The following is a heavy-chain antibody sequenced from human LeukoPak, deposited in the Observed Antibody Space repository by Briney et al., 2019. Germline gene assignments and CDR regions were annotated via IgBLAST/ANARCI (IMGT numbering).Heavy chain of an antibody. J-gene: IGHJ3*01. V-gene: IGHV3-23*01. CDR1: PFTFSSYG. CDR2: ISGDGRDI. Sequence: GGALRLSCAASPFTFSSYGMSWGHRAPGKGLEWVSAISGDGRDIFYADAVTGRFTISRDNSKNTLYLQMNSLRDEDTALYYCAIHGGGTIRIEAFDVWGQGTMVTISS. CDR3: AIHGGGTIRIEAFDV. D-gene: IGHD3-3*01.